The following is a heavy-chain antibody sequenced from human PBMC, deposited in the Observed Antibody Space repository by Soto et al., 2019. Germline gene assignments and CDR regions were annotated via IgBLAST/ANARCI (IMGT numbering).Heavy chain of an antibody. Sequence: ASVNVSCQASGYTFTSYGISWVRQAPGQGLEWMGWISAYNGNTNYAQKLQGRVTMTTDTSTSTAYMELRSLRSDDTAVYYCARDLGIGGLMLYATPSRFAPWGKGTLVTVSS. CDR1: GYTFTSYG. CDR2: ISAYNGNT. V-gene: IGHV1-18*04. CDR3: ARDLGIGGLMLYATPSRFAP. D-gene: IGHD2-8*01. J-gene: IGHJ5*02.